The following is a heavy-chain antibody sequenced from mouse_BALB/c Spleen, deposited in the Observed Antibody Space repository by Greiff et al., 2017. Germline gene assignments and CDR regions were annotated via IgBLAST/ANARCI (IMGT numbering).Heavy chain of an antibody. CDR3: ARQGIYYGNYAWFAY. D-gene: IGHD2-1*01. CDR2: ISNGGGST. CDR1: GFTFSSYT. J-gene: IGHJ3*01. Sequence: EVQLVESGGGLVQPGGSLKLSCAASGFTFSSYTMSWVRQTPEKRLEWVAYISNGGGSTYYPDTVKGRFTISRDNAKNTLYLQMSSLKSEDTAMYYCARQGIYYGNYAWFAYWGQGTLVTVSA. V-gene: IGHV5-12-2*01.